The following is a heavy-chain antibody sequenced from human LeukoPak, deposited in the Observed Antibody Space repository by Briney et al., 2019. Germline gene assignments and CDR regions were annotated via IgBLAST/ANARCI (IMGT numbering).Heavy chain of an antibody. J-gene: IGHJ4*02. CDR1: GGSFSGHY. D-gene: IGHD3-3*01. Sequence: SETLSLTCAVYGGSFSGHYWSWIRQPPGKGLEWIGEINHSGSTNYNPSLESRVTISVDSSKNHFSLKLSSVTAADTAVYYCASGQYYDLWSGYYVDWGQGTLVTVSA. CDR3: ASGQYYDLWSGYYVD. V-gene: IGHV4-34*01. CDR2: INHSGST.